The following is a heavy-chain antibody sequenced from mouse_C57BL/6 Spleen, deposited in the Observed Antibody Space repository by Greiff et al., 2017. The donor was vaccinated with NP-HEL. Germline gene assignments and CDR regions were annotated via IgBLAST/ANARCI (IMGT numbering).Heavy chain of an antibody. CDR2: IDPSDSYT. CDR1: GYTFTSYW. CDR3: ARGLYRYFDV. V-gene: IGHV1-69*01. Sequence: QVQLQQPGAELVMPGASVKLSCKASGYTFTSYWMHWVKQRPGQGLEWIGEIDPSDSYTNYNQKFKGKSTLTVDKSSSTAYMQLSSLTAEDSAVYYCARGLYRYFDVWGTGPTVTVAS. J-gene: IGHJ1*03. D-gene: IGHD3-1*01.